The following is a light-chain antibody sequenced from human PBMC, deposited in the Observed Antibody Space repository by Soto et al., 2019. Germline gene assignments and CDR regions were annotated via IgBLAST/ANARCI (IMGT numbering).Light chain of an antibody. Sequence: EIVLTQSPGTLSLSPGERVTLSCRASQSIAGSLAWYQQKGRLPPRLLIYDASKRATGIPARFSGGGSGTDFTLTIISLEPADSAVYYCQQQRAFGTGTKVDIK. CDR2: DAS. J-gene: IGKJ3*01. CDR1: QSIAGS. CDR3: QQQRA. V-gene: IGKV3-11*01.